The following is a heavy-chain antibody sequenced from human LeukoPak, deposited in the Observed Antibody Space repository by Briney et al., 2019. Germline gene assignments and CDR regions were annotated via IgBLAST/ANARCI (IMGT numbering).Heavy chain of an antibody. CDR3: ARAPVATPSEFDY. D-gene: IGHD5-12*01. CDR2: ISYSGNT. V-gene: IGHV4-31*03. Sequence: SQTLSLTCTVSGDSISSGGYYWSWIRQHPGKGLGWIGYISYSGNTYYNPSLKSRAAISADTPKNQFSLKPSSTTAADTAVYYCARAPVATPSEFDYWGQGTLVTVSS. CDR1: GDSISSGGYY. J-gene: IGHJ4*02.